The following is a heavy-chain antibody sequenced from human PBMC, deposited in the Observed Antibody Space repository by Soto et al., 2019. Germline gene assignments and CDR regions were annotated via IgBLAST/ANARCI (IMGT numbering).Heavy chain of an antibody. CDR2: IIPIFGTA. J-gene: IGHJ6*02. CDR3: ARDCIPGYYYYYGMDV. CDR1: GGTFSSYA. D-gene: IGHD2-21*01. Sequence: SVKVSCKASGGTFSSYAISWVRQAPGQGLEWMGGIIPIFGTANYAQKFQGRVTITADESTSTAYMELSSLRSEDTAVYYCARDCIPGYYYYYGMDVWGQGTTVTVSS. V-gene: IGHV1-69*13.